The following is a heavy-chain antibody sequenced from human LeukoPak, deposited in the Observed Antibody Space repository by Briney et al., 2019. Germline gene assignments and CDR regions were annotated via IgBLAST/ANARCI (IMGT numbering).Heavy chain of an antibody. CDR3: ARGTVATIGADDY. CDR2: INPSGGST. J-gene: IGHJ4*02. CDR1: GYTFTSYY. V-gene: IGHV1-46*01. D-gene: IGHD5-12*01. Sequence: ASVKVSCKASGYTFTSYYMHWVRQAPGQGLEWMGIINPSGGSTSYAQKLQGRVTMTTDTSTSTAYMELRSLRSDDTAVYYCARGTVATIGADDYWGQGTLVTVSS.